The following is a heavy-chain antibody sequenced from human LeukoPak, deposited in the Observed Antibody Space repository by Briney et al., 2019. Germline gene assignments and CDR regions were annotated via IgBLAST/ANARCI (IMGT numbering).Heavy chain of an antibody. D-gene: IGHD3-22*01. V-gene: IGHV1-46*01. CDR2: INPSGGST. J-gene: IGHJ3*02. CDR3: AKGDSSGYYGDAFDI. CDR1: GYTFTSYY. Sequence: ASVKVSCKASGYTFTSYYMHWVRQAPGQGLEWMGIINPSGGSTSYAQKFQGRVTMTRDMSTSTVYMELSSLRTEDTALYYCAKGDSSGYYGDAFDIWGQGTMVTVSS.